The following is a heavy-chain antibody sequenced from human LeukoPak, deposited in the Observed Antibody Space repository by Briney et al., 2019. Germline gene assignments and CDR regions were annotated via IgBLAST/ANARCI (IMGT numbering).Heavy chain of an antibody. CDR1: GLTFDDYA. V-gene: IGHV3-9*01. Sequence: GGSLRLSCAASGLTFDDYAMHWVRQAPGKGLEWVSGISWNSGRIDYADSGKGRFIVSRDNAKNSLYLQMNSLRVEDTAFYYCAKGYCGTTDCPLDYWGQGTLITVSS. CDR3: AKGYCGTTDCPLDY. CDR2: ISWNSGRI. J-gene: IGHJ4*02. D-gene: IGHD1-26*01.